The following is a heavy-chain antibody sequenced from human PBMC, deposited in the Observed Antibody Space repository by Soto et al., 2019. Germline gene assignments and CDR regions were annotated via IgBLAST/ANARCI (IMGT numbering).Heavy chain of an antibody. CDR1: GFTFTISA. CDR2: IVVGSGNT. V-gene: IGHV1-58*02. Sequence: SVKLSCKASGFTFTISAMQWVRQAHGQRLEWIGWIVVGSGNTNYAQKFQERVTITRDMSTSTAYMELSSLRSEDTAVYYCAADLTSQTIAAAGTGYYYYMDVWGKGTTVTVSS. J-gene: IGHJ6*03. D-gene: IGHD6-13*01. CDR3: AADLTSQTIAAAGTGYYYYMDV.